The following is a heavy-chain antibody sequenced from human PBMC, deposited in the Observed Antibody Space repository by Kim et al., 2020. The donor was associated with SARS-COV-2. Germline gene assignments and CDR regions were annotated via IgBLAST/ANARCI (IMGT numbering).Heavy chain of an antibody. Sequence: GESLKISCKGSGYSFTRYWIGWVRQMPGKGLEWMGIIYPGDSDTRYSPSFQGQVTISADKSISTAYLQWSSLKASDTAMYYCARRFDLDMVRGVPDAFDIWGQGTMVTGSS. CDR2: IYPGDSDT. D-gene: IGHD3-10*01. V-gene: IGHV5-51*01. CDR1: GYSFTRYW. CDR3: ARRFDLDMVRGVPDAFDI. J-gene: IGHJ3*02.